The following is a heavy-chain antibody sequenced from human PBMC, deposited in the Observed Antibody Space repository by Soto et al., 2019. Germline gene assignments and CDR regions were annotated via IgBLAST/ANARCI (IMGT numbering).Heavy chain of an antibody. CDR1: GGTFSRHS. V-gene: IGHV1-69*01. CDR2: IIPIFGTA. CDR3: ARGWGYETTDYYYAY. Sequence: QVQLVQSGAEVRKPGSSVKVSCKASGGTFSRHSVSWVRQAPGQGLEWMGGIIPIFGTAKYAQKFQGRVTIIADETTSTIYMELSSPSSEATAMSDCARGWGYETTDYYYAYWGKETLVFVSS. J-gene: IGHJ4*02. D-gene: IGHD3-16*01.